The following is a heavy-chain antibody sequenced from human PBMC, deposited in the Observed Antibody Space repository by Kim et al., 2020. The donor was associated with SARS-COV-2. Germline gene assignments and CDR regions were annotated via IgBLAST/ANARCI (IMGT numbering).Heavy chain of an antibody. Sequence: GGSLRLSCAASGFTFSSYSMNWVRQAPGKGLEWVSSISSSSSYIYYADSVKGRFTISRDNAKNSLYLQMNSLRAEDTAVYYCARGGVSYYDFWSGYYSEKKYNWFDPWGQGTLVTVSS. J-gene: IGHJ5*02. CDR3: ARGGVSYYDFWSGYYSEKKYNWFDP. V-gene: IGHV3-21*01. CDR2: ISSSSSYI. CDR1: GFTFSSYS. D-gene: IGHD3-3*01.